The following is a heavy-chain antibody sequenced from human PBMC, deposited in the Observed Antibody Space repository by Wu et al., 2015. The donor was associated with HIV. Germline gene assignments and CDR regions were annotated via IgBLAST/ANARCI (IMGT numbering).Heavy chain of an antibody. CDR3: ARGDWNY. CDR1: GYTFTDFF. V-gene: IGHV1-2*02. Sequence: QVQLVQSGAEVKKPGASVKVSCKASGYTFTDFFIHWVRQAPGQGLEWMGWVSPNTGGTNYAQKFQGRVTMTRDTSINTAYMELSRLRSDDTAVYYCARGDWNYWGQGTLVTVSS. CDR2: VSPNTGGT. D-gene: IGHD2-21*01. J-gene: IGHJ4*02.